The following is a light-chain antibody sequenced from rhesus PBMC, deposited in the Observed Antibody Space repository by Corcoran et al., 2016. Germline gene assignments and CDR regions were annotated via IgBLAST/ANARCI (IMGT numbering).Light chain of an antibody. CDR1: QESTND. Sequence: DIQMTQSPSSLSASVGDRVTITCRASQESTNDLAWYQQKPGEPPKLLIYEASSLRAGIPSRFSGSGSGTAFTLPFSGLQPEDFAGYYCQHYYRPPLTFGHGTKVEIK. V-gene: IGKV1-21*01. CDR3: QHYYRPPLT. J-gene: IGKJ1*01. CDR2: EAS.